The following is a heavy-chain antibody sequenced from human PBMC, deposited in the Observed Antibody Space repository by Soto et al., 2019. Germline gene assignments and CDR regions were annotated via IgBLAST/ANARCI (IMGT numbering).Heavy chain of an antibody. CDR2: ISGNGRII. CDR3: ARDFDADSRTGFDY. CDR1: YY. Sequence: YYWGWIRQAPGKGLEWISYISGNGRIIQYADSAKGRFTISRDNAQNSLYLQMNSLRAEDTALYFCARDFDADSRTGFDYWGQGTLVTVSS. V-gene: IGHV3-11*01. J-gene: IGHJ4*02. D-gene: IGHD4-17*01.